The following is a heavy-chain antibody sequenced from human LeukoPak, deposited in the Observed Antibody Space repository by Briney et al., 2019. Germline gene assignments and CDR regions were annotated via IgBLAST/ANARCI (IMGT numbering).Heavy chain of an antibody. CDR1: GFTFSSYW. Sequence: PGGSLRLSCAASGFTFSSYWMHWVRQAPGKGLVWVSRINSDGSSTSYADSVKGRFTISRDNAKNTLYLQMNSLIPDDTAVYYCAKGPQQWWTFDALDIWGQGTMVTVSS. CDR3: AKGPQQWWTFDALDI. V-gene: IGHV3-74*01. D-gene: IGHD5-18*01. CDR2: INSDGSST. J-gene: IGHJ3*02.